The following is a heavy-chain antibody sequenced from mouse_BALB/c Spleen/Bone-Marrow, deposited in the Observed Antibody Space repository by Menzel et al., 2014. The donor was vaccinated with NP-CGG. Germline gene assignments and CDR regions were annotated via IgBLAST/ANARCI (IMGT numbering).Heavy chain of an antibody. CDR2: VSSGGSFT. D-gene: IGHD1-3*01. Sequence: EVQVVESGGGLVSPGGSLKLSCAASGFTFSNYAMSWVRQTPEKRLEWVATVSSGGSFTYYPDSVKGRFTISRDSAKNTLYLQMSSLRSEDTAMYYCARHGDNYVFDYWGQGTTLTVCS. J-gene: IGHJ2*01. CDR3: ARHGDNYVFDY. V-gene: IGHV5-9-3*01. CDR1: GFTFSNYA.